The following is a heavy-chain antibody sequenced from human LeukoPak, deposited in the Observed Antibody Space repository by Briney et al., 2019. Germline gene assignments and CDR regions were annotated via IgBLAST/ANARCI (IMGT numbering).Heavy chain of an antibody. J-gene: IGHJ5*02. Sequence: GGSLRLSCSASGFTFSTNSMHWVRQAPGKGLEFVSAITSNGGSTYYADSVKGRFTISRDNSKNTLYLQMSSLRAEDTAVYYCVTVGMTSIWSYLRFDPRGQGTLASVSS. CDR3: VTVGMTSIWSYLRFDP. D-gene: IGHD1-26*01. V-gene: IGHV3-64D*08. CDR1: GFTFSTNS. CDR2: ITSNGGST.